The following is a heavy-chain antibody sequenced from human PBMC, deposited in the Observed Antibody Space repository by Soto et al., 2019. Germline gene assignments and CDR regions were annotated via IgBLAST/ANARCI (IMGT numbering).Heavy chain of an antibody. CDR3: VRVGSSGTIDY. CDR2: IYHSGST. V-gene: IGHV4-30-2*01. J-gene: IGHJ4*02. CDR1: GGSISSGGYS. D-gene: IGHD1-1*01. Sequence: QLQLQESGSGLVKPSQTLSLTCAVSGGSISSGGYSWSWIRQPPGKGLEWIGYIYHSGSTYYNPSLKSRVTISVDRSKNQFSLKLSSVTAADTAVYYCVRVGSSGTIDYWGQGTLVTVSS.